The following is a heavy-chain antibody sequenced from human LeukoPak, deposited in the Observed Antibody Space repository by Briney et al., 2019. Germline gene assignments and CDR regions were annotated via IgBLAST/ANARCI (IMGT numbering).Heavy chain of an antibody. CDR1: GYTFTSYD. D-gene: IGHD2-15*01. J-gene: IGHJ4*02. CDR3: ARGYCSGGSCSESFDY. V-gene: IGHV1-8*01. CDR2: MNPNSGNT. Sequence: GASVKVSCKASGYTFTSYDINWVRQATGQGLEWVGWMNPNSGNTGYAQKFQGRVTMTRNTSISTAYMELSSLRSEDTAVYYCARGYCSGGSCSESFDYWGQGTLVTVSS.